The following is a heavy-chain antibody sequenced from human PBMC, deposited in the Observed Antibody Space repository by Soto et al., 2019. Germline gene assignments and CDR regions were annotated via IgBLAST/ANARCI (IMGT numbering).Heavy chain of an antibody. V-gene: IGHV3-21*01. CDR2: ISSGGRSI. Sequence: EVQLVESGGGLVKPGGSLRLSCAASGFTFSDYSMNWVRQSPGKGLEWVASISSGGRSIYYSDSVKGRFTISRDNAQNSLFLHMSSLRAEDTAVYYRAREDAKYSSGWYDWFDSWGQGTLVTVSS. CDR1: GFTFSDYS. CDR3: AREDAKYSSGWYDWFDS. D-gene: IGHD6-19*01. J-gene: IGHJ5*01.